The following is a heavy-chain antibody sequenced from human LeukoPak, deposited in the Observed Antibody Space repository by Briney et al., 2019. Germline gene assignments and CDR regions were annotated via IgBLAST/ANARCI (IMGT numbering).Heavy chain of an antibody. D-gene: IGHD3-10*01. CDR3: ARVRGSYYSAMDV. V-gene: IGHV3-48*03. Sequence: PGGSLRHSCAASGFTFSNYDMNWVRQAPGKGLEWVSYISSTGNTIYYADSVKGRFIISRDNAKNSLYLQMNSLRVEDTAVYYCARVRGSYYSAMDVWGQRTTVTVSS. J-gene: IGHJ6*02. CDR2: ISSTGNTI. CDR1: GFTFSNYD.